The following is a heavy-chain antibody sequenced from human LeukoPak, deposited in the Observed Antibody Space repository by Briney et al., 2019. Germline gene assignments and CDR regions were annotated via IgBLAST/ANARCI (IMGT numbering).Heavy chain of an antibody. D-gene: IGHD5-18*01. CDR2: IYYSGST. V-gene: IGHV4-30-4*01. CDR3: AREVDTAMVKSARVPWYFDL. J-gene: IGHJ2*01. CDR1: GGSISSGDYY. Sequence: MPSETLSLTCTVPGGSISSGDYYWSWIRQPPGKGLEWIGYIYYSGSTYYNPSLKSRVTISVDTSKNQFSLKLSSVTAADTAVYYCAREVDTAMVKSARVPWYFDLWGRGTLVTVSS.